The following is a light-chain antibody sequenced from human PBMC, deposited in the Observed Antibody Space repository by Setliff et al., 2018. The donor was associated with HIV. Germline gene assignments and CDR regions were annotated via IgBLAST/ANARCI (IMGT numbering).Light chain of an antibody. Sequence: QSALIQPASVSGSPGQSITISCTGTSSDVGGYNYVSWYQQHPGKAPKLMIYDVSNRPSGVSNRFSGSKSGNTASLTISGLQAEDEADYYCQSYDSSLSVPYVFGAGTKV. CDR1: SSDVGGYNY. J-gene: IGLJ1*01. V-gene: IGLV2-14*03. CDR3: QSYDSSLSVPYV. CDR2: DVS.